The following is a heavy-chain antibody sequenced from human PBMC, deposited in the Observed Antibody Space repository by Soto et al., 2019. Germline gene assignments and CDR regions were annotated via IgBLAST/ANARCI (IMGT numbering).Heavy chain of an antibody. V-gene: IGHV3-74*01. CDR1: GFTFSYYW. Sequence: EVQLLESGGGLVQPGESLRLSCAASGFTFSYYWMHWVRQAPGMGLVWVLRIHSDGSSTTYAYSVKGRFTISRDNARNTLYLQMNSLRAEDTAVYYCARGDRGAFDLWGQGTVLTVSS. J-gene: IGHJ3*01. CDR3: ARGDRGAFDL. D-gene: IGHD1-26*01. CDR2: IHSDGSST.